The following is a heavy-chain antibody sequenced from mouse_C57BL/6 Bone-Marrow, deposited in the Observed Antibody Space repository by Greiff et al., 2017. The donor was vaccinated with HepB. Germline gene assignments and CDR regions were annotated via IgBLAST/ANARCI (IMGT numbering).Heavy chain of an antibody. CDR3: AHSCWLAY. CDR1: GYTFTDYY. CDR2: INPYNGGT. J-gene: IGHJ3*01. Sequence: EVQLVESGPVLVKPGASVKMSCKASGYTFTDYYMNWVKQSHGKSLEWIGVINPYNGGTSYTQKFKGKATLTVDKSSSTAYMELNSLTSEDSAVYYCAHSCWLAYWGQGTLVTVSA. V-gene: IGHV1-19*01. D-gene: IGHD2-12*01.